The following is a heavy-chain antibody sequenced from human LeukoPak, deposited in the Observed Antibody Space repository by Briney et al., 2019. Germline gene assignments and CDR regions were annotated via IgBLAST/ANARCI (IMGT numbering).Heavy chain of an antibody. CDR3: ARSSVVAANWFDP. D-gene: IGHD2-15*01. CDR1: GGTFSSYA. J-gene: IGHJ5*02. CDR2: IIPILGIA. Sequence: GSSVKVSCTASGGTFSSYAISWVRQAPGQGLEWMGRIIPILGIANYAQKFQGRVTITADKSTSTAYMELSSLRSEDTAVYYCARSSVVAANWFDPWGQGTLVTVSS. V-gene: IGHV1-69*04.